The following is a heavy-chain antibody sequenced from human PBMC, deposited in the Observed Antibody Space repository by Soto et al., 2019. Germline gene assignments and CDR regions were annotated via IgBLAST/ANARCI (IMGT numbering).Heavy chain of an antibody. CDR1: GGSFSGYY. CDR2: INHSGST. V-gene: IGHV4-34*01. D-gene: IGHD3-10*01. Sequence: SETLSLTCAVYGGSFSGYYWSWIRQPPGKGLEWIGEINHSGSTNYNPSLKSRVTISVDTSKNQFSLKLSSVTAADTAVYYCARGALRGDDYAFDIWGQGTMVTVSS. J-gene: IGHJ3*02. CDR3: ARGALRGDDYAFDI.